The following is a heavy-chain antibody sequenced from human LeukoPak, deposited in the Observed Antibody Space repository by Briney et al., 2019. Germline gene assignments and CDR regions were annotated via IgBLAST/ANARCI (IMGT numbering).Heavy chain of an antibody. V-gene: IGHV3-20*04. D-gene: IGHD6-19*01. Sequence: PGGSLRLSCAASGFTFDDYGMSWVRQAPGKGLEWVSAINWNGGSTGYADSVKGRFTISRDNAKNSLYLQMNSLRAEDTALYYCAREISRVVSSYSSTSYFDYWGLGILVTVSS. CDR3: AREISRVVSSYSSTSYFDY. J-gene: IGHJ4*02. CDR2: INWNGGST. CDR1: GFTFDDYG.